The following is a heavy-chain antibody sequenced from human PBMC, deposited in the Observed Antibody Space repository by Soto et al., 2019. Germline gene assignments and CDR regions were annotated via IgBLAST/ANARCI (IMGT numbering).Heavy chain of an antibody. Sequence: ASVKVSCKASGYTFIGYYIHWVRQAPGQGLEWMGRINPRSGDTTYAQKFQGRLTMTRDTSISTAYMELSSLRSDDTAVYYCGRDGVGATPLGWFDPWGKGSLVTVSS. D-gene: IGHD1-26*01. CDR3: GRDGVGATPLGWFDP. V-gene: IGHV1-2*06. CDR2: INPRSGDT. CDR1: GYTFIGYY. J-gene: IGHJ5*02.